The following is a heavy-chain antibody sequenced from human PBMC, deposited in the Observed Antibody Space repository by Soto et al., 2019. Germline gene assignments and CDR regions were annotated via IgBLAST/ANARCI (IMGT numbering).Heavy chain of an antibody. Sequence: SLRLSCAASGFTFSSYWMHWVRQAPGEGLVWVSRISGSGTATTYTDSVKGRLTISRDNSKNTVYLQMNSLRAEDTAVYYCARDVAALSLYYYYGMDVWGQGTTVTVSS. CDR1: GFTFSSYW. CDR2: ISGSGTAT. D-gene: IGHD2-15*01. CDR3: ARDVAALSLYYYYGMDV. J-gene: IGHJ6*02. V-gene: IGHV3-74*01.